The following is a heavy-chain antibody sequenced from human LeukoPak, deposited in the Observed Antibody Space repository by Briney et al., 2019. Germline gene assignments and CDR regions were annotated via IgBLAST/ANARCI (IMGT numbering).Heavy chain of an antibody. CDR1: GFTFSSYE. CDR3: AKTDLRNNDFWSGYFQESGYYFDY. D-gene: IGHD3-3*01. Sequence: GGSLRLSCAASGFTFSSYEMNWVRQAPGKGLEWVSYISSSGRTIYYADSVKGRLTISRDNAKNTLYLQMNSLRAEDTAVYYCAKTDLRNNDFWSGYFQESGYYFDYWGQGTLVTVSS. J-gene: IGHJ4*02. CDR2: ISSSGRTI. V-gene: IGHV3-48*03.